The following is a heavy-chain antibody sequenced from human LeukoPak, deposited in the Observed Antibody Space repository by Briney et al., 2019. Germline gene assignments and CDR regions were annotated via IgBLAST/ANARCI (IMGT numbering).Heavy chain of an antibody. CDR2: ISHSGST. J-gene: IGHJ4*02. Sequence: SETLSLTCAVYGGSFSGYYWSWIRQPPGKGLEWIGEISHSGSTNYNPSLKSRVTMSVDKSKNQFSLKLSSVTAADTAVYYCARVYRYDGYGTWDYWGQGTLVTVSS. CDR3: ARVYRYDGYGTWDY. CDR1: GGSFSGYY. D-gene: IGHD5-24*01. V-gene: IGHV4-34*01.